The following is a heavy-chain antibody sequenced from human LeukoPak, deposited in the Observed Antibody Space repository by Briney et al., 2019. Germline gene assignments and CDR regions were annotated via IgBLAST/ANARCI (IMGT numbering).Heavy chain of an antibody. J-gene: IGHJ4*02. CDR3: ARTRGYSYGPGALGY. V-gene: IGHV4-39*07. CDR1: GGSISSSSYY. Sequence: SETLSLTCTVSGGSISSSSYYWGWIRQPPGKGLEWIGSIYYSGSTYYNPSLKSRVTISVDTSKNQFSLKLSSVTAADTAVYYCARTRGYSYGPGALGYWGQGTLVTVSS. D-gene: IGHD5-18*01. CDR2: IYYSGST.